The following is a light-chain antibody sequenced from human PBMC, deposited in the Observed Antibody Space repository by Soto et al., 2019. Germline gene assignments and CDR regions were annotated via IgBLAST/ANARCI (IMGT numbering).Light chain of an antibody. CDR2: DTS. V-gene: IGKV3-11*01. Sequence: EIVLTQSPATLSLSPGERATLSCRASQSVGSSLAWYQQKPGQAPRLLIFDTSNRATGIPARFSGSGSGTDFTLTISSLEAEDFAVYYCQQRSSWPPTFGPGTKVDIK. CDR1: QSVGSS. J-gene: IGKJ3*01. CDR3: QQRSSWPPT.